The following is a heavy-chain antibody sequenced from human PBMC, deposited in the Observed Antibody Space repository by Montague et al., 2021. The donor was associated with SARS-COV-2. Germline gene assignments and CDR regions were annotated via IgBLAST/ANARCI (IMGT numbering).Heavy chain of an antibody. CDR2: TCYRSKWYN. CDR1: GDSVSSNSAA. J-gene: IGHJ4*02. Sequence: CAISGDSVSSNSAAWNWIRQSPSRGLEWLGRTCYRSKWYNDYAVSVKSRITINPDTSKNQFSLQLSSVTPEDTAVYYCARGSSGYYTPRPFDYWGQGTLVTVSS. CDR3: ARGSSGYYTPRPFDY. V-gene: IGHV6-1*01. D-gene: IGHD3-22*01.